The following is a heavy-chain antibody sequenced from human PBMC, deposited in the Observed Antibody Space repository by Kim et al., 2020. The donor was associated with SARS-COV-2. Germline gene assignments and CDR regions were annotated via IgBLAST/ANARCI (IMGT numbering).Heavy chain of an antibody. CDR3: ARRRADVLTGLGSRFDP. J-gene: IGHJ5*02. D-gene: IGHD3-9*01. CDR1: GFSFSNYW. CDR2: IYPDDSNT. Sequence: GESLKISCKGSGFSFSNYWIAWVRQMPGKGLEWMGIIYPDDSNTRYSPSFQGLVTFSADKSINTAYLQWSSLKASYTAMYYCARRRADVLTGLGSRFDPWGQGTLVTVSS. V-gene: IGHV5-51*01.